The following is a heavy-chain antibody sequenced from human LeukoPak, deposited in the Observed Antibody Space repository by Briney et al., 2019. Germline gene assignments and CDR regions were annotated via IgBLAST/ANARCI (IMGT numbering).Heavy chain of an antibody. D-gene: IGHD4-17*01. J-gene: IGHJ6*02. CDR2: IYYSGST. CDR3: ARSSTVTTYSYYYYYGMDV. Sequence: SETLSLTCTVSGGXISSSSYYWGWIRQPPGKGLEWIGSIYYSGSTYYNPSLKSRVTISVDTSKNQFSLKLSSVTAADTAVYYCARSSTVTTYSYYYYYGMDVWGQGTTVTVSS. CDR1: GGXISSSSYY. V-gene: IGHV4-39*01.